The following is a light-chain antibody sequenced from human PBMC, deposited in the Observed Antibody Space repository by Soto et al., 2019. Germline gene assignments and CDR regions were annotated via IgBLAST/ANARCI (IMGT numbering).Light chain of an antibody. V-gene: IGLV1-51*01. CDR1: GSNIEKNS. CDR2: DND. CDR3: GTWDNSLSAWV. Sequence: QSVLTQPPSVSAAPGQKVTLSCSGSGSNIEKNSVSWYQQVPGTAPKHVIHDNDQRPSEIPDRCFGSKTGKSATLGIIGLQAGDEADCYCGTWDNSLSAWVFGGGTKHTVL. J-gene: IGLJ3*02.